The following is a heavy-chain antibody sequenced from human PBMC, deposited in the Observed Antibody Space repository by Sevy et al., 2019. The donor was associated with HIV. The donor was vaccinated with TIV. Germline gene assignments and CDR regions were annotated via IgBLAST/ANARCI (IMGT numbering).Heavy chain of an antibody. CDR2: IYYSGST. D-gene: IGHD5-12*01. Sequence: SETLSLTCTVSGGSISSYYWSWIRQPPGKGLEWIGYIYYSGSTNYNPSLKSRVTISVDTSKNQFSLKLSSVTAADTAVYYCARDGYSGYDDYYYGMDVWGQGTTVTVSS. CDR3: ARDGYSGYDDYYYGMDV. CDR1: GGSISSYY. J-gene: IGHJ6*02. V-gene: IGHV4-59*13.